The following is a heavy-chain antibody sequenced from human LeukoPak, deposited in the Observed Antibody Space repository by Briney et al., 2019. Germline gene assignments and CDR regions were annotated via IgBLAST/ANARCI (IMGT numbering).Heavy chain of an antibody. D-gene: IGHD3-3*01. CDR1: GGSFSGYY. CDR3: ARPNTIFGVPPLDC. Sequence: SETLSLTCAVSGGSFSGYYWSWIRQPPGKGLELVGEINHSGSTNYNPSLKSRVTISVDTSKNQFSLKLSSVTAADTAVYYCARPNTIFGVPPLDCWGQGTLVTVSS. CDR2: INHSGST. J-gene: IGHJ4*02. V-gene: IGHV4-34*01.